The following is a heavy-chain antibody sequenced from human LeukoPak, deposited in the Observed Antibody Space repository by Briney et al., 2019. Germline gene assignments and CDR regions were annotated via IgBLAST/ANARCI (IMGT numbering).Heavy chain of an antibody. D-gene: IGHD5-24*01. CDR3: ARDHRYNYGYRQSTHFDY. V-gene: IGHV1-69*06. CDR2: IIPVYGTT. Sequence: SVKVSCKASGGTFSGYAISWVRQAPGHGLEWLGRIIPVYGTTNYAQKFQGRLTITADKSTSTAYLELSSLRSEDTAVYYCARDHRYNYGYRQSTHFDYWGQGALLTVSS. CDR1: GGTFSGYA. J-gene: IGHJ4*02.